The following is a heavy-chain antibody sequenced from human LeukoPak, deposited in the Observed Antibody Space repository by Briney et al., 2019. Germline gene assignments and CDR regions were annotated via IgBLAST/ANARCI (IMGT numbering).Heavy chain of an antibody. Sequence: GESLKISCKGSGYSFTTYWIGWVRQMPGKGLEWMAIIYTDDSDIRYSPSFQGQVTISADKSISTAYLQWSSLKASDTAMYYCARPTGIVVGAPNAFDIWGQGTMVTVSS. D-gene: IGHD3-22*01. CDR1: GYSFTTYW. CDR3: ARPTGIVVGAPNAFDI. CDR2: IYTDDSDI. J-gene: IGHJ3*02. V-gene: IGHV5-51*01.